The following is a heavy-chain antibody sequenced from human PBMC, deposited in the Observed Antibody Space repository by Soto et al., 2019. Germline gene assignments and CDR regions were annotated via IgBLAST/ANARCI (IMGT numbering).Heavy chain of an antibody. Sequence: PSETLSLTCTVSGASISGCYWSWMRKSAGKGLEWIGRIYATGTTDYNPSLKSRVMMSVDTSKKQFSLKLRSVTAADTAVYYCVRDGTKTLRDWFDPWGQGISVTVSS. CDR1: GASISGCY. CDR2: IYATGTT. D-gene: IGHD1-1*01. V-gene: IGHV4-4*07. J-gene: IGHJ5*02. CDR3: VRDGTKTLRDWFDP.